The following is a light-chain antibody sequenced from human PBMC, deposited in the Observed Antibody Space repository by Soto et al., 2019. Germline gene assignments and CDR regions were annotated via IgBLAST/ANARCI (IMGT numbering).Light chain of an antibody. CDR2: LGS. CDR1: QSLLHSNVYNY. J-gene: IGKJ1*01. Sequence: EIVMTQSPLSLPVTPGEPASISCRSSQSLLHSNVYNYLDWYLQKPGQSPQLLIYLGSNRASGVPDRFSGSGSGTDFTLKISRVEAEDVGVYYCMQALQTPWTFGQGTKVDI. CDR3: MQALQTPWT. V-gene: IGKV2-28*01.